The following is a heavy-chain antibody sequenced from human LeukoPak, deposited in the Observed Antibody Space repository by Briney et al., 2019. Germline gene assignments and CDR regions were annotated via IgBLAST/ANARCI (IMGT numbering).Heavy chain of an antibody. CDR3: ARVDDSSGYYYFRHFDY. CDR2: ISAYNGNT. D-gene: IGHD3-22*01. CDR1: GYTLTSYG. V-gene: IGHV1-18*01. J-gene: IGHJ4*02. Sequence: ASVKVSCKASGYTLTSYGISWVRQAPGQGLEWMGWISAYNGNTNYAQKLQGRVTMTTDTSTSTAYMELRSLRSDDTAVYYCARVDDSSGYYYFRHFDYWGQGTLVTVSS.